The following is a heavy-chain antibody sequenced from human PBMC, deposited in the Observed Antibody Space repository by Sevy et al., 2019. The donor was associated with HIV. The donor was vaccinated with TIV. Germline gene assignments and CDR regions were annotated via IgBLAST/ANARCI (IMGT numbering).Heavy chain of an antibody. CDR1: GFTFSSYA. D-gene: IGHD4-4*01. V-gene: IGHV3-30-3*01. Sequence: GGSLRLSCAASGFTFSSYAMHWVRQAPGKGLEWVAVISYDGSNKYYADSVKGRFTISRDNSKNTLYLQMNSLRDEDTAGYYCAGDDYCNCHYVDYWGQGTLVTVSS. CDR3: AGDDYCNCHYVDY. J-gene: IGHJ4*02. CDR2: ISYDGSNK.